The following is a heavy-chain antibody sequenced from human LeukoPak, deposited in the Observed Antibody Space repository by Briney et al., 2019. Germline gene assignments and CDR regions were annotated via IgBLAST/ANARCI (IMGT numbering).Heavy chain of an antibody. CDR2: IYNGGST. CDR3: ARGGSWNDFDY. Sequence: GGSLRLSCAPSGFTASSNYMSWVRQAPGKGLEWVSVIYNGGSTYYADSVTGRFTISRDNSKNTLYLQMNSLRAGDTAVYYCARGGSWNDFDYWGQGTLVTVSS. J-gene: IGHJ4*02. V-gene: IGHV3-53*01. D-gene: IGHD1-1*01. CDR1: GFTASSNY.